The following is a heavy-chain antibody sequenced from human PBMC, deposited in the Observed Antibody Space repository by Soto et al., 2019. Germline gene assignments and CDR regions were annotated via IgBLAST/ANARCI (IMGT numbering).Heavy chain of an antibody. CDR3: ARENYRALDY. D-gene: IGHD3-10*01. V-gene: IGHV1-46*01. J-gene: IGHJ4*02. CDR2: INPSGGDT. Sequence: ASVKVSCKASGYTFTRHYIHWVRQAPGQGLEWMGIINPSGGDTSYAPRFQGRVTMTRDTSTNTVYMEVSRLRSEDTAFYYCARENYRALDYWGQGALVTVSS. CDR1: GYTFTRHY.